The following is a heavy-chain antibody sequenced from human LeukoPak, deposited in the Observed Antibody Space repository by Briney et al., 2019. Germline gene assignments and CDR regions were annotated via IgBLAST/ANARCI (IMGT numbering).Heavy chain of an antibody. CDR1: GLTSDDCG. Sequence: GGSLRLSYVVSGLTSDDCGMSWVRQIPGKGLEWVSGISWNGGSKGYAASVKGRFTISKDNANNSLYLQMNSLRAEDTALYHCARGIGAMISWGQGTMVTVSS. D-gene: IGHD1-26*01. J-gene: IGHJ5*02. V-gene: IGHV3-20*01. CDR3: ARGIGAMIS. CDR2: ISWNGGSK.